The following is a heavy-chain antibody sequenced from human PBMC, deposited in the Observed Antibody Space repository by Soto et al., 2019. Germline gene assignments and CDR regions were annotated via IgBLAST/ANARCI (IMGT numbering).Heavy chain of an antibody. D-gene: IGHD6-19*01. CDR1: GGSISTSGYY. CDR3: ARNKGAVGGTDPFDY. V-gene: IGHV4-39*01. Sequence: QLQLQESGPGLVKPSETLSLTCTVSGGSISTSGYYWGWIRQPPGKGLEWMGSIYDSGSTYYNPSLKSRVTISVDTSKNQFSLKLRSVTAADTSVFYCARNKGAVGGTDPFDYWGQGTLVTVSS. J-gene: IGHJ4*02. CDR2: IYDSGST.